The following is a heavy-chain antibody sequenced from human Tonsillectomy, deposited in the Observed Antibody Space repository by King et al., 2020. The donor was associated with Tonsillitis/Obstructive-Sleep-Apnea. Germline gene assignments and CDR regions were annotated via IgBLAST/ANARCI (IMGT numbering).Heavy chain of an antibody. CDR3: AKDIIAVAGSDAFDL. V-gene: IGHV3-9*01. Sequence: QLVQSGGGLVQPGRSLRLSCAASGFTFDDYAMHWVRQAPGKGLEWVSGISWNSGGIDYADSVKGRFTISRENAKNSLYLQMNSLRVADTALYYCAKDIIAVAGSDAFDLWGQGTMVTVSS. D-gene: IGHD6-19*01. CDR2: ISWNSGGI. CDR1: GFTFDDYA. J-gene: IGHJ3*01.